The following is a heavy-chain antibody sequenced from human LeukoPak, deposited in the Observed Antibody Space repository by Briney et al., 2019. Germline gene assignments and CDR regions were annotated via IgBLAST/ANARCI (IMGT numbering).Heavy chain of an antibody. Sequence: PGGSLRLSCAASGFTFSSYGMPWVRQAPGKGLEWVAVIWYDGSNKYYADSVKGRFTISRDNSKNTLYLQMNSLRAEDTAVYYCASLHSSGWYDDAFDIWGQGTMVTVSS. CDR3: ASLHSSGWYDDAFDI. CDR2: IWYDGSNK. V-gene: IGHV3-33*08. D-gene: IGHD6-19*01. CDR1: GFTFSSYG. J-gene: IGHJ3*02.